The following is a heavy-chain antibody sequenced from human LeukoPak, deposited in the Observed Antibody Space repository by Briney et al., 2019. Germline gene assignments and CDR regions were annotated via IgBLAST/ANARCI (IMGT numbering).Heavy chain of an antibody. CDR2: INPSGGST. CDR1: GYTFTSYY. Sequence: ASVKVSRKASGYTFTSYYMHWVRQAPGQGLEWMGIINPSGGSTSYAQKFQGRVTMTRDTSTSTVYMELSSLRSEDTAVYYCARDSAATVTTNYFDYWGQGTLVTVSS. D-gene: IGHD4-17*01. CDR3: ARDSAATVTTNYFDY. J-gene: IGHJ4*02. V-gene: IGHV1-46*01.